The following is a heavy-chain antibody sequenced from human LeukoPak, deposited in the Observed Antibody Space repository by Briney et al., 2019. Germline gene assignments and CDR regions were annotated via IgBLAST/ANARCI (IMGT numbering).Heavy chain of an antibody. V-gene: IGHV3-48*04. CDR1: GISVSSNN. CDR2: ISAGSGTI. D-gene: IGHD5-12*01. CDR3: ARDLGLRRMI. J-gene: IGHJ2*01. Sequence: SGGSLRLSCAASGISVSSNNMHWVRQAPGGGLEWVSYISAGSGTIYSADSVKGRFIISRDNAKNSLYLQMNSLRVEDTAVYFCARDLGLRRMIWGRGTLVAVSS.